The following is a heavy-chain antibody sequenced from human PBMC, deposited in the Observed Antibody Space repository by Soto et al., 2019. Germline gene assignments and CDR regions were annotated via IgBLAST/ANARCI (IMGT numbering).Heavy chain of an antibody. D-gene: IGHD6-13*01. CDR1: GFTFDDYA. Sequence: EVQLVESGGGLVQPGRSLRLSCAASGFTFDDYAMHWVRQAPGKGLEWVSGISWNSGKIGYADSVKGRFTISRDNTKHSLHLQMNSLRAEDTAFYYWTKDRAAAAIGYYYCMDVWGEGNTVAVSS. V-gene: IGHV3-9*01. J-gene: IGHJ6*02. CDR2: ISWNSGKI. CDR3: TKDRAAAAIGYYYCMDV.